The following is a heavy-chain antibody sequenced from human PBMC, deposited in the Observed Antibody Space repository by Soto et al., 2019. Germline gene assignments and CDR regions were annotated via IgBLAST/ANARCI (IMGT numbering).Heavy chain of an antibody. J-gene: IGHJ6*03. CDR2: INPNSGGT. Sequence: QVQLVQSGAEVKKPGASVKVSCKASGYTFTGYYMHWVRQAPGQGLEWMGWINPNSGGTNYAQKFQGWVTMTRDTSISTAYMELSRLRSDDTAVYYCARGSVTMVRGVIITFSDYYYYMDVWGKGTTVTVSS. CDR3: ARGSVTMVRGVIITFSDYYYYMDV. D-gene: IGHD3-10*01. CDR1: GYTFTGYY. V-gene: IGHV1-2*04.